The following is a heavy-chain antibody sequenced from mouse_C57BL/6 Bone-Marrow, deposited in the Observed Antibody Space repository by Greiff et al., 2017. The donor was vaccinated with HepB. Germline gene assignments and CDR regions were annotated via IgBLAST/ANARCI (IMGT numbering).Heavy chain of an antibody. Sequence: EVKLMESGPGLAKPSQTLSLTCSVTGYSITSDYWNWIRKFPGNKLEYMGYISYSGSTYYNPSLKSRISITRDTSKNQYYLQLTSVTTEDTATYYCARYHYDYGSYWYFDVWGTGTTVTVSS. D-gene: IGHD2-4*01. CDR2: ISYSGST. CDR3: ARYHYDYGSYWYFDV. J-gene: IGHJ1*03. V-gene: IGHV3-8*01. CDR1: GYSITSDY.